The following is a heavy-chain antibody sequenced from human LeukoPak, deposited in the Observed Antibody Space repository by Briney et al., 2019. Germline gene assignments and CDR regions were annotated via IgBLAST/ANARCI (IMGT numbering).Heavy chain of an antibody. D-gene: IGHD3-3*01. V-gene: IGHV4-59*01. CDR3: ARHSPRFLEYLDY. J-gene: IGHJ4*02. Sequence: SETLSLTCTVSGGSLSSYYWSWIRDPPGKGLEWSGYIYYSGSTNYNPSLKSRVTISVDTSQNQFSLKLSSVTAADTAVYYCARHSPRFLEYLDYWGEGTLVAVSS. CDR2: IYYSGST. CDR1: GGSLSSYY.